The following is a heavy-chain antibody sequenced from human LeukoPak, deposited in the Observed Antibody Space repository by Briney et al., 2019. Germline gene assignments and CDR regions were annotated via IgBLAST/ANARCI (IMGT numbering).Heavy chain of an antibody. J-gene: IGHJ4*02. D-gene: IGHD4-17*01. CDR3: ASAPDRGSGDYYYFDY. V-gene: IGHV4-4*02. CDR1: GGSISSSNW. Sequence: SGTLSLTCAVSGGSISSSNWWSWVRQPPGQGLEWIGEIYHSGSTNYNPSLKSRVTISVDKSKNQFSLKLSSVTAADTAVYYCASAPDRGSGDYYYFDYWGQGTLVTVSS. CDR2: IYHSGST.